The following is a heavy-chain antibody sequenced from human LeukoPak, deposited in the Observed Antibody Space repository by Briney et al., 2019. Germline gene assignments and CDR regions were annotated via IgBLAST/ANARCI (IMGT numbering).Heavy chain of an antibody. CDR3: ARPYSSSWYAFEY. CDR1: GGSIGSSSYY. Sequence: SETLSLTCTVSGGSIGSSSYYWGWIRQPPGKGLEWIGIIYYSGTTYYNPSLKSRVTISVDTSKNQFSLKLSSVTAADTAVYYCARPYSSSWYAFEYWGQGTLVTVSS. D-gene: IGHD6-13*01. CDR2: IYYSGTT. V-gene: IGHV4-39*07. J-gene: IGHJ4*02.